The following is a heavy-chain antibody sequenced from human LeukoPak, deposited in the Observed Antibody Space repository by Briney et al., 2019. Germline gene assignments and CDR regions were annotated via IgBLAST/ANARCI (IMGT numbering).Heavy chain of an antibody. CDR1: GFTFSSYG. V-gene: IGHV3-30*19. Sequence: GGSLRLSCAASGFTFSSYGMHWVRQAPGKGLEWVAVISYDGSNKYYADSVKGRFTISRDNSKNTLYLQMNSLRAEDTAVYYCARESYSSSWYGAAAGWFDPWGQGTLVTVSS. J-gene: IGHJ5*02. D-gene: IGHD6-13*01. CDR3: ARESYSSSWYGAAAGWFDP. CDR2: ISYDGSNK.